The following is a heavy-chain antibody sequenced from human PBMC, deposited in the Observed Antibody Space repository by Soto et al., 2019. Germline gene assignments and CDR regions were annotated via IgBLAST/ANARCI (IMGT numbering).Heavy chain of an antibody. CDR2: INAGNGNT. CDR1: GYTFTSYA. D-gene: IGHD6-13*01. V-gene: IGHV1-3*01. Sequence: ASVKVSCKASGYTFTSYAMHWVRQAPGQRLEWMGWINAGNGNTKYSQKFQGRVTITRDTSASTAYMELSSLRSEDTAVYYCARDAATRSHPDYYYYYYMDVWGKGTTVTVSS. J-gene: IGHJ6*03. CDR3: ARDAATRSHPDYYYYYYMDV.